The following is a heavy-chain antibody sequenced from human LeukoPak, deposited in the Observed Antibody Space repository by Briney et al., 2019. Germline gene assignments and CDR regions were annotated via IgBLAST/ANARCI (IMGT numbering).Heavy chain of an antibody. CDR3: ARDSYGDYTDY. CDR1: GFTFSSYW. V-gene: IGHV3-7*03. CDR2: IKQDGSEK. J-gene: IGHJ4*02. D-gene: IGHD4-17*01. Sequence: GGSLRLSCAASGFTFSSYWTSWVRQAPGKGLEWVANIKQDGSEKYYVDSVKGRFTISRDNAKNSLYLQMNSLRAEDTAVYYCARDSYGDYTDYWGQGTLVTVSS.